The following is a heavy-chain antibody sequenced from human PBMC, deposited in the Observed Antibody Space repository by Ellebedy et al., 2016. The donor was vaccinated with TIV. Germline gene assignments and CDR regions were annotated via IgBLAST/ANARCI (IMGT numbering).Heavy chain of an antibody. CDR2: ISAYNGNT. J-gene: IGHJ4*02. CDR1: GYTFTSYG. Sequence: ASVKVSXXASGYTFTSYGISWVRQAPGQGLEWMGWISAYNGNTNYAQKLQGRVTMTTDTSTSTAYMELRSLRSDDTAVYYCASSDHYCSSTSCPLVYWGQGTLVTVSS. CDR3: ASSDHYCSSTSCPLVY. V-gene: IGHV1-18*01. D-gene: IGHD2-2*01.